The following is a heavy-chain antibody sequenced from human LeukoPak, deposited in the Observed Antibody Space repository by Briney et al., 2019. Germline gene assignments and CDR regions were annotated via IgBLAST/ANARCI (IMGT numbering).Heavy chain of an antibody. Sequence: ASVKVSCKASGGTFSSYAISWVRQAPGQGLEWMGGIIPIFGTANYAQKFQGRVTITTDESTSTAYMELSSLRSEDTAVYYCASGYCSSTSCQNTAHYYYYYMDVWGKGTTVAVSS. CDR3: ASGYCSSTSCQNTAHYYYYYMDV. V-gene: IGHV1-69*05. CDR2: IIPIFGTA. D-gene: IGHD2-2*03. J-gene: IGHJ6*03. CDR1: GGTFSSYA.